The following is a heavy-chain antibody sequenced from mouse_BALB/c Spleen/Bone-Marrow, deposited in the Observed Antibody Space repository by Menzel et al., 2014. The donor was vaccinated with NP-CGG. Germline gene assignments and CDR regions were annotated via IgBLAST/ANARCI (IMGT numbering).Heavy chain of an antibody. D-gene: IGHD2-3*01. V-gene: IGHV2-9*02. CDR2: IWAGGST. CDR1: GFSLTSYS. CDR3: ARDDDSYAMDY. Sequence: VQLVESGPGLVAPSQSLSITCTVSGFSLTSYSVHWVRQPPGKGLEWLGVIWAGGSTNYNSALMSRLSISKDNSKSQVFLKMSGLQTDDTAMFYCARDDDSYAMDYWGQGTSVTVSS. J-gene: IGHJ4*01.